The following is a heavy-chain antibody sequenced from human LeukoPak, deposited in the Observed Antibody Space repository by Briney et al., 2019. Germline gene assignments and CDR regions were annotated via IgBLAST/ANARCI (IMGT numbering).Heavy chain of an antibody. Sequence: SETLSLTCSVSGDSITSYYWSWIRQPPGKGLEWIGFIYHSGNTNYNPSLKSRVTISVDTSKNQISLKLSSVTAADTAVYYCAREVSGWYAHRFDPWGQGTLVTVSS. J-gene: IGHJ5*02. CDR2: IYHSGNT. V-gene: IGHV4-59*01. CDR1: GDSITSYY. D-gene: IGHD6-19*01. CDR3: AREVSGWYAHRFDP.